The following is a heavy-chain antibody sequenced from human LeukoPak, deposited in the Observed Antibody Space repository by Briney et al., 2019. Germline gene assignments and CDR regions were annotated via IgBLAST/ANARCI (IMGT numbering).Heavy chain of an antibody. V-gene: IGHV7-4-1*02. CDR2: INTNTGNS. D-gene: IGHD5-18*01. CDR1: AYTFTTYA. CDR3: AREIAIGRAAMEGLLH. Sequence: GASVKVSCKASAYTFTTYAMNWVRQAPGQGREWMGWINTNTGNSAYAQGFTGRFVFSLDTSVSTAYLQISSLKADDTAVYYCAREIAIGRAAMEGLLHWGQGTLVTVSS. J-gene: IGHJ4*02.